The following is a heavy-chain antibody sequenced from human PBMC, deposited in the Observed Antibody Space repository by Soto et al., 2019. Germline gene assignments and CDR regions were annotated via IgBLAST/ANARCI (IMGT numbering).Heavy chain of an antibody. J-gene: IGHJ5*02. D-gene: IGHD2-2*01. V-gene: IGHV1-69*13. CDR3: ARDFRVGPAATAPVLSQFDP. Sequence: ASVKVSCKASGGTFSSYAISWVRQAPGQGLEWMGGIIPIFGTANYAQKFQGRVTITADESTSTAYMELSSLRSEDTAVYYCARDFRVGPAATAPVLSQFDPWGQGTLVTVSS. CDR1: GGTFSSYA. CDR2: IIPIFGTA.